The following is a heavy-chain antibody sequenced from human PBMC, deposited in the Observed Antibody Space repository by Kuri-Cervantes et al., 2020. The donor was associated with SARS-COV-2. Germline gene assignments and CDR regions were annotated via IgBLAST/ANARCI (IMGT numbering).Heavy chain of an antibody. Sequence: GGSLRLSCAASGFTFSSYAMSWVRQAPGKGPEWVSAISGSGGRTYYADSVKGRFTISRDNSKNTLYLQMNSLRADDTAVYYCANLPAAINNYYYYYMDVWGKGTTVTVSS. V-gene: IGHV3-23*01. D-gene: IGHD2-2*02. J-gene: IGHJ6*03. CDR2: ISGSGGRT. CDR3: ANLPAAINNYYYYYMDV. CDR1: GFTFSSYA.